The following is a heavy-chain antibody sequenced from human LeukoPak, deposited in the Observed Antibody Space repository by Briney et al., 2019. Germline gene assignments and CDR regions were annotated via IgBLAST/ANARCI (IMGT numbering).Heavy chain of an antibody. CDR2: INTNTGNP. D-gene: IGHD6-19*01. Sequence: ASVKVSCKASGYTFTSYAMNWVRQAPGQGLEWMGWINTNTGNPTYAQGFTGRFVFSLDTSVSTAYLQISSLKAEDTAVYYCARNSGWYGKNAFDIWGQGTMVTVSS. J-gene: IGHJ3*02. CDR3: ARNSGWYGKNAFDI. V-gene: IGHV7-4-1*02. CDR1: GYTFTSYA.